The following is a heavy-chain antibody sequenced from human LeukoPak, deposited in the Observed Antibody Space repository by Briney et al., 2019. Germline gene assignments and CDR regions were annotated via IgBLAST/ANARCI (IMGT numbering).Heavy chain of an antibody. Sequence: SETLSLTCTVSGYSISSGYYWGWIRQPPGKGLEWIGSIYHSGSTYYNPSLKSRVTISVDTSKNQLSLKLSSVTAADTAVYYCARAIWPIYANWFDPWSQGTLVTVSS. D-gene: IGHD2/OR15-2a*01. CDR1: GYSISSGYY. CDR3: ARAIWPIYANWFDP. J-gene: IGHJ5*02. V-gene: IGHV4-38-2*02. CDR2: IYHSGST.